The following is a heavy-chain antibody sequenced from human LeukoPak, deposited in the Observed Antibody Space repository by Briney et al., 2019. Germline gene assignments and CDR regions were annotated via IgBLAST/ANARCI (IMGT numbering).Heavy chain of an antibody. D-gene: IGHD4-23*01. CDR2: INHSGGT. CDR3: ARATVVTPRDYYYMDV. CDR1: GGSFSGYY. V-gene: IGHV4-34*01. Sequence: PSETLSLTCAVYGGSFSGYYWSWIRQPPGKGLEWIEEINHSGGTNYNPSLKSRVTISVDTSKNQFSLKLSSVTAADTAVYYCARATVVTPRDYYYMDVWGKGTTVTVSS. J-gene: IGHJ6*03.